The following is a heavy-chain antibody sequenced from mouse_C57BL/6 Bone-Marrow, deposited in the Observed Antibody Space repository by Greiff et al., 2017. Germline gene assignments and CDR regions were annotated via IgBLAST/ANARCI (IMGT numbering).Heavy chain of an antibody. J-gene: IGHJ4*01. Sequence: EVKLVESGGGLVQPKGSLKLSCAASGFSFNTYAMNWVRQAPGKGLEWVARIRSKSNNYATYYADSVKDRFNISRDDSESMLYLQMNNLKTEDTAMYYCVRHEGYYDYYAMDYWGQGTSVTVSS. CDR1: GFSFNTYA. CDR3: VRHEGYYDYYAMDY. D-gene: IGHD2-1*01. CDR2: IRSKSNNYAT. V-gene: IGHV10-1*01.